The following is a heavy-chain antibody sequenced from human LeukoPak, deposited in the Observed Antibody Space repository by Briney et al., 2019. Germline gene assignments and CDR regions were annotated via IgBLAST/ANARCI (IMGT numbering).Heavy chain of an antibody. D-gene: IGHD4-17*01. CDR3: ARPVPNDY. V-gene: IGHV4-34*01. CDR2: INHGGST. Sequence: SETLSLTCAVYGGSFSGYYWSWIRQPPGKGLEWIGEINHGGSTNYNPSLKSRVTISVDTSKNQFSLKLSSVTAADTAVYYCARPVPNDYWGQGTLVTVSS. CDR1: GGSFSGYY. J-gene: IGHJ4*02.